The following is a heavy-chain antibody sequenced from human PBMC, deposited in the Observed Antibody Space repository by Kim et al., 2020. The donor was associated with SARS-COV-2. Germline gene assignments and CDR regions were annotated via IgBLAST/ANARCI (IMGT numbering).Heavy chain of an antibody. CDR2: ISYDGSNK. CDR1: GFTFSSYA. CDR3: ARDSSSGYDWLIDY. V-gene: IGHV3-30-3*01. D-gene: IGHD5-12*01. Sequence: GSLRLSCAASGFTFSSYAMHWVRQAPGKGLEWVAVISYDGSNKYYADSVKGRFTISRDNSKNTLYLQMNSLRAEDTAVYYCARDSSSGYDWLIDYWGQG. J-gene: IGHJ4*02.